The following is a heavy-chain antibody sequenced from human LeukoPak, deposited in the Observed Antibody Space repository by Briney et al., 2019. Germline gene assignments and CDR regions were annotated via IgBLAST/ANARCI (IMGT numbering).Heavy chain of an antibody. Sequence: GESLKISCKGSGYSFTSYWIGWVRQMPGKGLEWMGIIYPGDSDTRYSPSFQGQVTISADKSISTAYLQWSSLKASDTAMYYCARAVVYDSSGYYVNSFDYWGQGTLVTVSS. CDR1: GYSFTSYW. D-gene: IGHD3-22*01. CDR3: ARAVVYDSSGYYVNSFDY. V-gene: IGHV5-51*01. J-gene: IGHJ4*02. CDR2: IYPGDSDT.